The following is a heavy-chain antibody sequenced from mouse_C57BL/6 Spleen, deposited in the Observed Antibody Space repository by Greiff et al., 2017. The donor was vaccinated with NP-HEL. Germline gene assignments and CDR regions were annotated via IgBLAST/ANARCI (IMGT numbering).Heavy chain of an antibody. CDR3: AKITTVVDSYWYFDV. J-gene: IGHJ1*03. D-gene: IGHD1-1*01. Sequence: VQLQQSGPELVKPGDSVKISCKASGYAFSSSWMNWVKQRPGKGLEWIGRIYPGDGDTNYNGKFKGKATLTADKSSSTAYMQLSSLTSEDSAVYFCAKITTVVDSYWYFDVWGTGTTVTVSS. CDR1: GYAFSSSW. V-gene: IGHV1-82*01. CDR2: IYPGDGDT.